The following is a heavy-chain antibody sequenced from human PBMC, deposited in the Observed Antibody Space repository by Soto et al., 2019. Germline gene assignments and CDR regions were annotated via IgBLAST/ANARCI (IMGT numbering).Heavy chain of an antibody. CDR2: ISYSGAT. J-gene: IGHJ4*02. V-gene: IGHV4-59*12. CDR1: GASISGYH. D-gene: IGHD5-18*01. Sequence: SETLSLTCTVSGASISGYHWSWIRQFPWQGLECLGYISYSGATNYNPSLKSRVSMSIDTSKNQFSLKLNSVTAADTAVYYCARALGYTYGHLPIDYWGQGTLVTVSS. CDR3: ARALGYTYGHLPIDY.